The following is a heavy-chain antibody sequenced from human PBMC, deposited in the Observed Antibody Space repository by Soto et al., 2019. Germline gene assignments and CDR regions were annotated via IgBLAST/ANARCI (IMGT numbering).Heavy chain of an antibody. D-gene: IGHD1-26*01. CDR3: ARGLFSETHYSGGWYFFEY. V-gene: IGHV4-34*01. CDR1: GGSFSGYS. Sequence: SETLSLTCAVYGGSFSGYSCTWIRQSPGKGLEWIGQINDGGSANYNPSLKSRVTISVDTSNNEFFLELSSVTAADTAVYYCARGLFSETHYSGGWYFFEYWGQGTLVTVS. J-gene: IGHJ4*02. CDR2: INDGGSA.